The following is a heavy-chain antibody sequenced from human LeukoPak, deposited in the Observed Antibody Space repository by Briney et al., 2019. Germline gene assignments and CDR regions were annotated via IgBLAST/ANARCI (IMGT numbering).Heavy chain of an antibody. Sequence: SETLSLTCAVPGYSISSGYYWGWIRQPPGKGLEWIGSIYRSGSTYYNPSLKSRVTISVDTSKNQFSLKLSSVTAADTAVYYCARRIGQGSGSYYPDYWGQGTLVTVSS. D-gene: IGHD3-10*01. J-gene: IGHJ4*02. CDR3: ARRIGQGSGSYYPDY. V-gene: IGHV4-38-2*01. CDR2: IYRSGST. CDR1: GYSISSGYY.